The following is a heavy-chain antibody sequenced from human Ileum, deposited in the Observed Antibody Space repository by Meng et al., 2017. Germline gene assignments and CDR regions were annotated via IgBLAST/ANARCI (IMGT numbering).Heavy chain of an antibody. CDR2: INTDGSLT. V-gene: IGHV3-74*01. J-gene: IGHJ4*02. D-gene: IGHD1-26*01. CDR1: GFTFSNHW. CDR3: ARDVVLQGTTITPLDY. Sequence: GESLKISCAASGFTFSNHWMHWVRQSPGKGLVWVSRINTDGSLTSYADSVKGRFTISRDNAKNTLYLQMNSLGAEDTAVYYCARDVVLQGTTITPLDYWGQGTLVTVSS.